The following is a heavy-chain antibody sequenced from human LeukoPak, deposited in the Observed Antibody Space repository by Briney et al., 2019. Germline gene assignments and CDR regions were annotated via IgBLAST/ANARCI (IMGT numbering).Heavy chain of an antibody. CDR3: ARAAFGGYNPNDVFDI. V-gene: IGHV4-34*01. CDR1: GGSFSGYY. Sequence: PSETLSLTCAVYGGSFSGYYWSWSRQPPGKGLEWIGKINHSGSTKYNPSLKSRATISVDTSKNQFSLKLSSVTAADTAVYYCARAAFGGYNPNDVFDIWGQGTRVTVS. D-gene: IGHD3-22*01. J-gene: IGHJ3*02. CDR2: INHSGST.